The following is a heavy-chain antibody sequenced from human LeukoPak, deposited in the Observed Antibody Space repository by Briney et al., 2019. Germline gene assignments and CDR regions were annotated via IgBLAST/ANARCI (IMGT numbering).Heavy chain of an antibody. CDR1: GFTFSSYR. CDR3: AKDSSSSNTYYGMDV. CDR2: ISSSSSYI. V-gene: IGHV3-21*01. J-gene: IGHJ6*02. D-gene: IGHD6-6*01. Sequence: GGSLRLSCAVSGFTFSSYRMTWVRQAPGKGLEWVSSISSSSSYIYYEDSVKGRFTISRDNAKNSLYLQMNSLRAEDTAVYYCAKDSSSSNTYYGMDVWGQGTTVTVSS.